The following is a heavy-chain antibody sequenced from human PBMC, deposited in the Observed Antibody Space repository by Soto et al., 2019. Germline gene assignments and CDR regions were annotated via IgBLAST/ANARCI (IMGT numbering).Heavy chain of an antibody. V-gene: IGHV3-30*18. D-gene: IGHD3-16*01. CDR3: AKDGTPDFWVSYGLGFDY. J-gene: IGHJ4*02. Sequence: GGSLRLSCAASGFTFSSYGMHWVRQAPGKGLEWVAVISYDGSNKYYADSMKGRFTISRDNSKNTLYLQMNGLRAEDTAVYYCAKDGTPDFWVSYGLGFDYWGQGTLVTVSS. CDR2: ISYDGSNK. CDR1: GFTFSSYG.